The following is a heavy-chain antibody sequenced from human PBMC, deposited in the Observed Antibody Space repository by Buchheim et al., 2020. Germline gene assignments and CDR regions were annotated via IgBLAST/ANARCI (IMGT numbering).Heavy chain of an antibody. Sequence: QVQLQESGPGLVKPSQTLSLTCTVSGGSISSGGYYWSWIRQHPGKGLEWIGYIYYSGSTYYNPSLKSRVTISVDTPKNQFSLKLSSVTAADTAVYYCARRSAYDFWSGHYSSSAGWFDPWGQGTL. V-gene: IGHV4-31*03. CDR2: IYYSGST. D-gene: IGHD3-3*01. CDR1: GGSISSGGYY. CDR3: ARRSAYDFWSGHYSSSAGWFDP. J-gene: IGHJ5*02.